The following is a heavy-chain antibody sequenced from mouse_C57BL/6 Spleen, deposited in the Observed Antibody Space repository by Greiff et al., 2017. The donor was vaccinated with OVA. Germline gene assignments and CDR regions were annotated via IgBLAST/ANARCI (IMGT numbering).Heavy chain of an antibody. J-gene: IGHJ2*01. CDR3: AKFYDGYLDY. CDR2: IDPSDSYT. D-gene: IGHD2-3*01. Sequence: QVQLKQPGAELVMPGASVKLSCKASGYTFTSYWMHWVKQRPGQGLEWIGEIDPSDSYTNYNQKFKGKSTSTVDKSSSTAYMQLSSLTSEDSAVYYCAKFYDGYLDYWGQGTTLTVSS. CDR1: GYTFTSYW. V-gene: IGHV1-69*01.